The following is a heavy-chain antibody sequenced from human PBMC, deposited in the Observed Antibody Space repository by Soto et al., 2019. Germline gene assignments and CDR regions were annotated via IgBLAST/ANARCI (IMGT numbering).Heavy chain of an antibody. Sequence: ASVKVSCKASGGTFSSYFISWVRQAPGQGPEGMEGIIPMYGTVNHAQKFQDRVTIIEDKSKSTAYIELSSLRSEDRAVYYCARDLGGCSGGSCRYNWFDPWGQGTLVTVSS. D-gene: IGHD2-15*01. CDR2: IIPMYGTV. CDR1: GGTFSSYF. CDR3: ARDLGGCSGGSCRYNWFDP. J-gene: IGHJ5*02. V-gene: IGHV1-69*06.